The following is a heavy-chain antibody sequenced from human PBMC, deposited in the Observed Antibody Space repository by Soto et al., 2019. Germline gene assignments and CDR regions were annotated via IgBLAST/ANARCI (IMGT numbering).Heavy chain of an antibody. Sequence: QITLKESGPTLVKPTQTLTLTCTFSGFSLNTGGAGVGWIRQPPVEALEWPALIYWNEDIRYSPSLKSRLTITKDTSKTQVVLTMTNMDPVDTATYYCAHRGYGDYPRDNWFDPWGQGTLVTVSS. J-gene: IGHJ5*02. V-gene: IGHV2-5*01. CDR2: IYWNEDI. CDR1: GFSLNTGGAG. D-gene: IGHD4-17*01. CDR3: AHRGYGDYPRDNWFDP.